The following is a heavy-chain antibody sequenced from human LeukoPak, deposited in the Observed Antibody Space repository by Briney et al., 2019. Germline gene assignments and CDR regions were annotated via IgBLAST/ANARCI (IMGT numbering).Heavy chain of an antibody. V-gene: IGHV3-23*01. CDR1: GLTFTNYA. CDR2: ISGNGDIT. D-gene: IGHD6-19*01. Sequence: PGGSLRLSCAVSGLTFTNYAMSWVRQAPGKGLEWVSDISGNGDITYHADSVKGRFTISRDNSKNTLYLQMNSLRAEDTAVYYCAKGIAVAATKWFDPWGQGTLVTVSS. J-gene: IGHJ5*02. CDR3: AKGIAVAATKWFDP.